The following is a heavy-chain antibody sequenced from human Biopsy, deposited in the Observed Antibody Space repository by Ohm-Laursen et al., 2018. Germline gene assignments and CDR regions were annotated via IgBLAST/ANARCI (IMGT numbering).Heavy chain of an antibody. V-gene: IGHV4-59*02. CDR2: IYYSVMT. D-gene: IGHD4-11*01. CDR3: ARDSGILNYGNFKYYHYYGMDV. CDR1: GDSVTKYY. J-gene: IGHJ6*02. Sequence: GTLSLTCPVSGDSVTKYYWSWIRQPPGKGLEWIGHIYYSVMTNYTPSLQSRVSISVDTSRNQVSLTLSSVTAADTAVYYCARDSGILNYGNFKYYHYYGMDVWGQGTKVTVSS.